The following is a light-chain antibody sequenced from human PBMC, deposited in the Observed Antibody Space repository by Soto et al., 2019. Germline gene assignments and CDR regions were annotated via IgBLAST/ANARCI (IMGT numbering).Light chain of an antibody. V-gene: IGLV2-14*01. Sequence: QSVLTQPASVSGSPGQSITISCTGTSSDTGGYNYVSWFQQHPGKAPKLMISDVSNRPSGVSNRFSGSKSGNTASLTISGLQAEDEADYYCSSYTSGSTFYVFGTGTKVTVL. CDR2: DVS. CDR1: SSDTGGYNY. CDR3: SSYTSGSTFYV. J-gene: IGLJ1*01.